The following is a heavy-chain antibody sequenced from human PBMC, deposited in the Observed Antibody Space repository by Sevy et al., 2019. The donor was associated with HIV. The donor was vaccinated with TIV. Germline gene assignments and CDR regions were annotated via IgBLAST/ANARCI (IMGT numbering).Heavy chain of an antibody. V-gene: IGHV3-53*01. D-gene: IGHD6-13*01. J-gene: IGHJ4*02. CDR2: IYSDGRT. CDR3: ARGAIWAAGTPISFDY. CDR1: GLTVSSNH. Sequence: GGSLRLSCAASGLTVSSNHMTWVRQAPGKGLEWVSVIYSDGRTYYTDSVKGRFIISRDNSKNTVYLQMNSLRDEDTAVYYCARGAIWAAGTPISFDYWGQGTVVTVSS.